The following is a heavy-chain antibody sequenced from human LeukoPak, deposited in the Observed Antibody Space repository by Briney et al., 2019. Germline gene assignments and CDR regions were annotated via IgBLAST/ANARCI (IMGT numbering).Heavy chain of an antibody. CDR3: ARDRGRHYYYYYYMDV. V-gene: IGHV4-38-2*02. Sequence: SETLSLTCTVSGYSISSGYYWGWIRQPPGKGLEWIGSIYHSGSTYYNPSLKSRVTISVDTSKNQFSLKLSSVTAADTAVYYCARDRGRHYYYYYYMDVWGKGTTVTVSS. CDR1: GYSISSGYY. D-gene: IGHD1-26*01. CDR2: IYHSGST. J-gene: IGHJ6*03.